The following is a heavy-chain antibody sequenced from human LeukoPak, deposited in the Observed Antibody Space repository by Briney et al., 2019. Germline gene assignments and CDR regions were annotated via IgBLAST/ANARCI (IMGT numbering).Heavy chain of an antibody. J-gene: IGHJ6*02. CDR1: GGSISNYY. Sequence: SETLSLTCTVSGGSISNYYWSWIRQPPGEGLEWIGYIYYSGSTNYNPSLKSRVTISVDTSKNQFSLKLSSVTAADTAVYYCARGSSWPSYYYYGMDVWGQGTTVTVSS. V-gene: IGHV4-59*01. D-gene: IGHD6-13*01. CDR2: IYYSGST. CDR3: ARGSSWPSYYYYGMDV.